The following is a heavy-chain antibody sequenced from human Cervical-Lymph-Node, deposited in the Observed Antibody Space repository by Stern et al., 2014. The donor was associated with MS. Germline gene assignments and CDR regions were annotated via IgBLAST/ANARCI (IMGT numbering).Heavy chain of an antibody. J-gene: IGHJ3*02. V-gene: IGHV1-18*01. D-gene: IGHD2-15*01. CDR3: ARGLLGSENAFDI. CDR2: ISAYNGNT. Sequence: VQLVESGAEVKKPGASVQVSCKASGYTFTSYAIRWVRQAPGQGLEWMGSISAYNGNTNYAQTLQGRVTMTTDPSTSTAYMELRSLRSDDTAVYYCARGLLGSENAFDIWGQGTMVTVSS. CDR1: GYTFTSYA.